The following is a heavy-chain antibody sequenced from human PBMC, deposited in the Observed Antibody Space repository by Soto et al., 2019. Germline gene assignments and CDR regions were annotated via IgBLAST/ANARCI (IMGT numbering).Heavy chain of an antibody. CDR2: IIPIFGTA. J-gene: IGHJ4*02. Sequence: SVKVSCKASGGTFSSYAISWVRQAPGQGLEWMGGIIPIFGTANYAQKFQGRVTITADESTSTAYMELSSLRSEDTAVYYCARGGSGNPHFDYWGQGTLVTVSS. D-gene: IGHD3-3*01. V-gene: IGHV1-69*13. CDR3: ARGGSGNPHFDY. CDR1: GGTFSSYA.